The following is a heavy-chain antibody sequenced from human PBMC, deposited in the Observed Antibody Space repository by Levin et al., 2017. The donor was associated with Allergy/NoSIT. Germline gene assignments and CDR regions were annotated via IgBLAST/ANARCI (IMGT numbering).Heavy chain of an antibody. CDR3: AKDAIRGSDQPYYFDY. Sequence: TGESLKISCAASGFTFNNYAMSWVRQAPGKGLEWVSAIINSGVCTYYADSVKGRFTISRDNSQNTMYLQMNSLRAEDTAVYFCAKDAIRGSDQPYYFDYWGQGTLVTASS. CDR2: IINSGVCT. D-gene: IGHD6-19*01. CDR1: GFTFNNYA. V-gene: IGHV3-23*01. J-gene: IGHJ4*02.